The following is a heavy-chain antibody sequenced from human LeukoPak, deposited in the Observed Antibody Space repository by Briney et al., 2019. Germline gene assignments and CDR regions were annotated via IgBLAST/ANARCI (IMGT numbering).Heavy chain of an antibody. CDR3: AKVGTTPRYYYYGMDV. CDR1: GFTFSSYG. D-gene: IGHD2/OR15-2a*01. Sequence: GRSLRLSCAASGFTFSSYGMHWVRQAPGKGLEWVAVISYDGSNKYCADSVKGRFTISRDNSKNTLYLQMNSLRAEDTAVYYCAKVGTTPRYYYYGMDVWGQGTTVTVSS. J-gene: IGHJ6*02. V-gene: IGHV3-30*18. CDR2: ISYDGSNK.